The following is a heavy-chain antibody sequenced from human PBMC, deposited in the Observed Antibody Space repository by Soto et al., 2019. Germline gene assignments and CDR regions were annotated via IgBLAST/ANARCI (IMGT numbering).Heavy chain of an antibody. CDR1: GFSFSSHW. CDR2: INSDGSDT. D-gene: IGHD3-16*01. V-gene: IGHV3-74*03. J-gene: IGHJ3*01. Sequence: DVQLVESGGGSAQPGGSLTLSCEASGFSFSSHWMHWVRQAPGRGLMWVSRINSDGSDTMYADIVKGRFTNSRHNATNTATLQTHGLRAEDGAIYYCTPSGGASVINAFDFWGQGAMVTVSS. CDR3: TPSGGASVINAFDF.